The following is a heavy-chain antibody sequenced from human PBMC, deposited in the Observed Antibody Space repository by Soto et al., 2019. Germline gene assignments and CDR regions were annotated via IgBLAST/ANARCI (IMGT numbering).Heavy chain of an antibody. V-gene: IGHV4-4*07. CDR1: GRSMSGYY. Sequence: SETLSLTCTVSGRSMSGYYWSWIRQPAGERLEWIGRIYTSGTTDFNPSLKGRVTMSVDTSKNQFSLKLTSVTAADTALYYCAREDYYDTGYYVVWGQGXQVPVYS. CDR3: AREDYYDTGYYVV. CDR2: IYTSGTT. J-gene: IGHJ4*02. D-gene: IGHD3-9*01.